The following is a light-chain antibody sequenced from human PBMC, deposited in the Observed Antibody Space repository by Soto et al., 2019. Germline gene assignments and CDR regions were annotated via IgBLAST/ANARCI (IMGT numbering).Light chain of an antibody. Sequence: QSVLTQPPSVSGAPGQRVTISCTGSSSNIGAHYDVHWYQHLPGTAPKVLIYGSTNRPSGVPDRFSGSKSGTPASLAITGLQAEDEADYYCQSYDRSLSGYVFGTGTKVTVL. CDR2: GST. J-gene: IGLJ1*01. V-gene: IGLV1-40*01. CDR1: SSNIGAHYD. CDR3: QSYDRSLSGYV.